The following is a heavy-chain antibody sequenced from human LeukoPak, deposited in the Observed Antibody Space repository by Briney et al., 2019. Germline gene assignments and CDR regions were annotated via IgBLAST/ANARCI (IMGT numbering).Heavy chain of an antibody. CDR1: GYTLTELS. V-gene: IGHV1-24*01. D-gene: IGHD2-2*01. J-gene: IGHJ6*02. CDR2: FDPEDGET. CDR3: ATYRGYQLLTGYYYGMDV. Sequence: GASVKVSCKVSGYTLTELSMHWVRQAPGKGLEWMGGFDPEDGETIYAQKLQGRVTMTEDTSTDTAYMELSSLRSEDTAVYYCATYRGYQLLTGYYYGMDVWGQGTTVTVSS.